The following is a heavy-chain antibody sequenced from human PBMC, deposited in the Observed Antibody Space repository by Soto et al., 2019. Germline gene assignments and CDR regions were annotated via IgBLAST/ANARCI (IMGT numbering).Heavy chain of an antibody. CDR2: ISYDGSNK. J-gene: IGHJ6*02. CDR3: AKDSVLYYYYYGMDV. Sequence: PGGSLRLSCAASGFTFSSYGMHWVRQAPGKGLEWVAVISYDGSNKYYADSVKGRFTISRDNSKNTLYLQMNSLRAEDTAVYYCAKDSVLYYYYYGMDVWGQGTTVTVSS. CDR1: GFTFSSYG. V-gene: IGHV3-30*18.